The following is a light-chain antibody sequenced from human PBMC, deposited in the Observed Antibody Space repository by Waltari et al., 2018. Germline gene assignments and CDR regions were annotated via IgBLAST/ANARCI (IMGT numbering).Light chain of an antibody. Sequence: EIVMTQSPVTLSVSPGEGATLSCRASQSGDNDLAWYQQKPGQAPSLAICGASTRATGVPGRFSGGGSGTEFTLTISSLQSEDFAVYYCQQYNTWPLSVGPGTTVDIK. V-gene: IGKV3-15*01. CDR2: GAS. CDR1: QSGDND. J-gene: IGKJ3*01. CDR3: QQYNTWPLS.